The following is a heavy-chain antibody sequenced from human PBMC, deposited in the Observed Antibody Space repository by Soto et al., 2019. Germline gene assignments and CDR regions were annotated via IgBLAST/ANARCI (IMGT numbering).Heavy chain of an antibody. V-gene: IGHV1-69*13. CDR1: GGTFSSYA. CDR2: IIPISGTA. J-gene: IGHJ6*02. Sequence: GASVKVSCKASGGTFSSYAISWVRQAPGQGLEWMGGIIPISGTANYAQKFQGRVTIIADESTSTAYMELSSLRSEDTAVYYCARSQGSSTSLEIYYYYYYGMDVWGQGTTVTVSS. CDR3: ARSQGSSTSLEIYYYYYYGMDV. D-gene: IGHD2-2*01.